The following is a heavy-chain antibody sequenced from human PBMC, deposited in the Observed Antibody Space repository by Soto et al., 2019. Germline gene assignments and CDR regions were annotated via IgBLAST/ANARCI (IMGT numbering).Heavy chain of an antibody. CDR2: IWYDGSNK. D-gene: IGHD3-3*01. Sequence: QVQLVESGGGVVQPGRSLRLSCAASGFTFSSYGMHWVRQAPGKGLDWVSVIWYDGSNKYYADSVKGRFTISRDNSKNPLYLQMNRLRAEDTAVYYCARDMSGTKLRLLELGMDVWGQGTTVTVSS. CDR3: ARDMSGTKLRLLELGMDV. V-gene: IGHV3-33*01. J-gene: IGHJ6*02. CDR1: GFTFSSYG.